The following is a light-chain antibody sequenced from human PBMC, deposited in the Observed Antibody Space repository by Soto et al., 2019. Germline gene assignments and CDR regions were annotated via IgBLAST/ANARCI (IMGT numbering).Light chain of an antibody. J-gene: IGLJ1*01. CDR3: AAWDDSLSGFYV. CDR1: SSNIGSNY. Sequence: QSVLTQPPSASGTPGQRVTISCSGSSSNIGSNYVYWYQQLPGTAPKLLIYRNNQRPSGVPDRCSGSKSGTSASLAISGLRSEDEADYYWAAWDDSLSGFYVFGTGTKVTVL. V-gene: IGLV1-47*01. CDR2: RNN.